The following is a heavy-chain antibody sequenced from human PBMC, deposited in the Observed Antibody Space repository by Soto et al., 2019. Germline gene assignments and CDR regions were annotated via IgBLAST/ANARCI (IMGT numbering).Heavy chain of an antibody. CDR2: ISYDGSNK. Sequence: GGSLRLSCAASGFTFSSYGRHWVRQAPGKGLEWVAVISYDGSNKYYADSVKGRFTISRDNSKNTLYLQMNSLRVEYTAVYYCARDPYSYGPIDYWGQGTLVTVSS. J-gene: IGHJ4*02. CDR1: GFTFSSYG. D-gene: IGHD5-18*01. V-gene: IGHV3-30*03. CDR3: ARDPYSYGPIDY.